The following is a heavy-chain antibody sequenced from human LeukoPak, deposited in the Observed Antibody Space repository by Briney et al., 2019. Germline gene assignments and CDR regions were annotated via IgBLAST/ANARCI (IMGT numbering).Heavy chain of an antibody. CDR1: GFTFSTYW. V-gene: IGHV3-7*01. CDR2: IKEDGSEN. Sequence: PGGSQRLSCVASGFTFSTYWMSWVRQAPGKGLEWVAHIKEDGSENYYVDCVKGRFTISRDNAKNSLYLQTNSLRAEDTAIYFCASNVRGAAESSWGQGTLVTVSS. D-gene: IGHD3-10*02. CDR3: ASNVRGAAESS. J-gene: IGHJ5*02.